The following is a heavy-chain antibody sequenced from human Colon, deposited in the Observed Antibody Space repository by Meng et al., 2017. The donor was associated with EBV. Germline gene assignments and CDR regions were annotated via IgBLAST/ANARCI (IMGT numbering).Heavy chain of an antibody. Sequence: QLHMVQSGYESKKPRASLNVYCKASGYTFTSYAMNGVRQAPGQGLEWMGWINTNTGNPTYAQGFTGRFVFSLDTSVSTAYLQISSLKAEDTAVYYCARETLGYCSSTSCYIGPPDYWGQGTLVTVSS. V-gene: IGHV7-4-1*02. D-gene: IGHD2-2*01. J-gene: IGHJ4*02. CDR3: ARETLGYCSSTSCYIGPPDY. CDR2: INTNTGNP. CDR1: GYTFTSYA.